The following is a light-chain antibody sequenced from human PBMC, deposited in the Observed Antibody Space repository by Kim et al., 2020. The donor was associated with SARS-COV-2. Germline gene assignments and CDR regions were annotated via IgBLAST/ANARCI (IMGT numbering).Light chain of an antibody. J-gene: IGKJ4*01. CDR3: QQYHNWPPLT. CDR2: GAS. CDR1: ESVGSY. V-gene: IGKV3-15*01. Sequence: EIVLTQSPASLSVSPGERVTLTCRASESVGSYIAWYQQKPGQAPTLLIYGASARATGLPARFSGSGSGTEFTLTITSLQSEDSAVYYCQQYHNWPPLTFGGGTKVDIK.